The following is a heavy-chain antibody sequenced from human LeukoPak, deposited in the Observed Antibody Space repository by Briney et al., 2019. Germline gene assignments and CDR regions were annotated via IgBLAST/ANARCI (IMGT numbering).Heavy chain of an antibody. V-gene: IGHV4-59*08. Sequence: SETLSLTCTVSSASISTYYWSWIRQPPGKGLEWIGYIYHSGTSNYNPSLKSRVTISVDTSKNQFSLKLSSVTAADTTVYYCARALLWSGFDPWGQGTLVTVSS. CDR1: SASISTYY. J-gene: IGHJ5*02. CDR2: IYHSGTS. CDR3: ARALLWSGFDP. D-gene: IGHD3-10*01.